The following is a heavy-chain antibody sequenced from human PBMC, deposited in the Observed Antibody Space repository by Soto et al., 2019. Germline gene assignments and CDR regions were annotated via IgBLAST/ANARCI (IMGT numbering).Heavy chain of an antibody. Sequence: RASVKVSCKASGYTFTSYGISWVRQAPGQGLEWMGWISAYNGNTNYAQKLQGRVTMTTDTSTSTAYMELRSLRSDDTAVYYCARERGDILTGYYFDYWGQGTLVTVSS. V-gene: IGHV1-18*01. CDR2: ISAYNGNT. CDR1: GYTFTSYG. CDR3: ARERGDILTGYYFDY. D-gene: IGHD3-9*01. J-gene: IGHJ4*02.